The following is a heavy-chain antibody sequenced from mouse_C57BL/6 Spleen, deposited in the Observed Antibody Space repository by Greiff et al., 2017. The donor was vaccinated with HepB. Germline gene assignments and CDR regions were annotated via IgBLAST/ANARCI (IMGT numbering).Heavy chain of an antibody. V-gene: IGHV1-81*01. J-gene: IGHJ4*01. D-gene: IGHD1-1*01. Sequence: VQLQESGAELARPGASVKLSCKASGYTFTSYGISWVKQRTGQGLEWIGEIYPRSGNTYYNEKFKGKATLTADKSSSTAYMELRSLTSEDSAVYFCARPHYGSSLDYWGQGTSVTVSS. CDR3: ARPHYGSSLDY. CDR2: IYPRSGNT. CDR1: GYTFTSYG.